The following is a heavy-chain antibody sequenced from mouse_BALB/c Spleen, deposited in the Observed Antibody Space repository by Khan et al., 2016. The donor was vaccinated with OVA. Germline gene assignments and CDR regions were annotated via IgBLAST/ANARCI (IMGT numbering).Heavy chain of an antibody. V-gene: IGHV1-69*02. D-gene: IGHD2-3*01. Sequence: QVQLNQSGAELLRPGASVKLSCKASGYTFTNYWICWVKQRPRQGLEWIVNVYPSNSYTNYNQKFKDKATLTLDKSYSPAYMQLTSPTSDDSAVYCGTRVGVDGSSFAYWGQGTLLTVSA. CDR1: GYTFTNYW. CDR2: VYPSNSYT. J-gene: IGHJ3*01. CDR3: TRVGVDGSSFAY.